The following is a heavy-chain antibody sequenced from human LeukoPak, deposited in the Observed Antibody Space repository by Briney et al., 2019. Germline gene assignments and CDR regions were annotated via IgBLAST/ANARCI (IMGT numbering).Heavy chain of an antibody. D-gene: IGHD2-2*01. V-gene: IGHV3-23*01. CDR1: GFTFSGFA. CDR3: AKSHSVVTRGYFDY. Sequence: GGSLRPSCAASGFTFSGFAMSWVRQAPGKGLEWLSTISDSGGSTYYADSVRGRFTISRDNSKDTLYVQMNRLRAEDAAVYYCAKSHSVVTRGYFDYWGQGARVTVSS. CDR2: ISDSGGST. J-gene: IGHJ4*02.